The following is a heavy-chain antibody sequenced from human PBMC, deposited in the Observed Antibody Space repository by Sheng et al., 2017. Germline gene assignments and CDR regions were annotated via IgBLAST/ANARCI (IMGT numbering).Heavy chain of an antibody. J-gene: IGHJ4*02. Sequence: QVQLVESGGGVVQPGGSLRLSCAASGFTFSSYGMHWVRQAPGKGLEWVAFIRYDGSNKYYADSVKGRFTISRDNSKNTLYLQMNSLRAEDTAVYYCAKDLVGATDYWGQGTLVTVSS. V-gene: IGHV3-30*02. CDR3: AKDLVGATDY. CDR1: GFTFSSYG. D-gene: IGHD1-26*01. CDR2: IRYDGSNK.